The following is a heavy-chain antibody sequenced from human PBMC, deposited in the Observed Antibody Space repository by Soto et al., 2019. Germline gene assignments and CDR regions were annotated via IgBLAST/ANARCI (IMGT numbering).Heavy chain of an antibody. D-gene: IGHD2-15*01. J-gene: IGHJ6*04. V-gene: IGHV3-23*01. CDR2: ISGSGGST. CDR1: GFTFSSYA. CDR3: EKKGLGYCGGGSGYFHYVLDA. Sequence: GGSLRLSCAASGFTFSSYAMSWVRQAPGKGLEWVSAISGSGGSTYYADSVKGRFTISRDNSKNTLYLQMNSLRAEDTAVYYGEKKGLGYCGGGSGYFHYVLDAGGKGTTVPVSS.